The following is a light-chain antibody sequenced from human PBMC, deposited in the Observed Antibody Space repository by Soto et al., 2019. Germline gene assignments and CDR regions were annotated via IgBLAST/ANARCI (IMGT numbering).Light chain of an antibody. Sequence: ELTQPPSVSGAPGQRVTISCTGSSSNIGAGYDVHWYQQLPGTAPKLLIYGNSNRPSGVPDRFSGSKSGTSASLAITGLQAEDEADYYCQSYDSSLSGSVFGGGTKLTVL. CDR1: SSNIGAGYD. J-gene: IGLJ3*02. V-gene: IGLV1-40*01. CDR3: QSYDSSLSGSV. CDR2: GNS.